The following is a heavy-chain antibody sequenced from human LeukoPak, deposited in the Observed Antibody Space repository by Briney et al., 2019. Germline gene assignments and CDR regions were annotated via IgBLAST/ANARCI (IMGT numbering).Heavy chain of an antibody. Sequence: ASVKVPCKASGYAFTNFYIHWVRQAPGEGLEWMGWINYDSGGTNHAQKFQDRVTMTRDMSISTVYMEVRGLTSDDTAMYFCVRDANNRDGHGFYSFDDWGQGTLVAVSS. CDR3: VRDANNRDGHGFYSFDD. J-gene: IGHJ4*02. D-gene: IGHD1/OR15-1a*01. V-gene: IGHV1-2*02. CDR2: INYDSGGT. CDR1: GYAFTNFY.